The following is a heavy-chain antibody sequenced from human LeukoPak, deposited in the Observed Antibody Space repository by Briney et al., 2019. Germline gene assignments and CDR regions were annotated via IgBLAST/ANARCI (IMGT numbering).Heavy chain of an antibody. D-gene: IGHD2-2*01. CDR1: GFTFSSYA. J-gene: IGHJ6*03. Sequence: GGSLRLSCAASGFTFSSYAMSWVRQAPGKGLEWVGRIKSKTDGGTTDYAAPVKGRFTISRDDSKNTLYLQMNSLKTEDTAVYYCTTSACSSTSCYPGYYYYYYMDVWGKGTTVTVSS. V-gene: IGHV3-15*01. CDR3: TTSACSSTSCYPGYYYYYYMDV. CDR2: IKSKTDGGTT.